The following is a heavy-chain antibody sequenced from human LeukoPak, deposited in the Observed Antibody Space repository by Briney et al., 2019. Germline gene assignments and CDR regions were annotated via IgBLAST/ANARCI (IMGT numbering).Heavy chain of an antibody. CDR1: GGSISSSSYY. V-gene: IGHV4-39*07. D-gene: IGHD6-19*01. J-gene: IGHJ4*02. CDR2: IYYSGST. CDR3: ARGAQDSSGWYIQYYFDY. Sequence: PSETLSLTCTVSGGSISSSSYYWGWIRQPPGKGLEWIGSIYYSGSTYYNPSLKSRVTISVDTSKNQFSLKLSSVTAADTAVYYCARGAQDSSGWYIQYYFDYWGQGTLVTVSS.